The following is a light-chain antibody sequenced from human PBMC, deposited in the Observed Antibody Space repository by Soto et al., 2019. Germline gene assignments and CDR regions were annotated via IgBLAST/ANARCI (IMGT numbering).Light chain of an antibody. CDR1: QSVSSSY. J-gene: IGKJ1*01. Sequence: EIVLTQSPGTLSLSPGARATLSCRASQSVSSSYLAWYQQKPGQAPRLLIYGASSRATGITDRFSGSGSGTDFTLTISRLEPEDFAVYYCQQYGSSPWTFGQGTQGEIK. CDR3: QQYGSSPWT. V-gene: IGKV3-20*01. CDR2: GAS.